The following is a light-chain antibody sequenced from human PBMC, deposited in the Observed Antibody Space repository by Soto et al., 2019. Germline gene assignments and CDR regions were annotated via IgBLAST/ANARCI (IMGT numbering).Light chain of an antibody. J-gene: IGLJ1*01. V-gene: IGLV2-14*01. Sequence: QSALTQPASVSGSPGQSITISCSGTSSDIGAYDLVSWYQQHPGRAPKLMIYEVDNRPSGVSIRFSGSKSGSTASLTISGLQAEDEADYYCKSYAVGSTYVFGTGTKVTVL. CDR3: KSYAVGSTYV. CDR2: EVD. CDR1: SSDIGAYDL.